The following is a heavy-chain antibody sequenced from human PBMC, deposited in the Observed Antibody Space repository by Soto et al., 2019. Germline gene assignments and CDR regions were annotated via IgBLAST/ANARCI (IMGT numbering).Heavy chain of an antibody. V-gene: IGHV3-23*01. CDR1: GFTFSSYA. D-gene: IGHD6-19*01. Sequence: EVQLLESGGGLVQPGGSLRLSCAASGFTFSSYAMTWVRQAPGKGLEWVSVISGSGGSAQYADSVRGRFTISRDNAWDTVYLHINSLRVEDTAIYYCAKDLISSGWSTWFDPRGQGTLVTVSS. CDR2: ISGSGGSA. CDR3: AKDLISSGWSTWFDP. J-gene: IGHJ5*02.